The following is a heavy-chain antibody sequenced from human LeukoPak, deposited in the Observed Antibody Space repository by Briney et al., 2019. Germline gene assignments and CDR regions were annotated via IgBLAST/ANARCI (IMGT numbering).Heavy chain of an antibody. Sequence: ASVKVSCKASGYIFSDYYMHWVRQAPGQGLEWLGWINPKSGAADYAQQFRGRVTMTRDTSINTDYMEMKRVTSDDTAVYYCARGTVQGTYYSDYWGQGTLVTVSS. V-gene: IGHV1-2*02. D-gene: IGHD1-1*01. J-gene: IGHJ4*02. CDR3: ARGTVQGTYYSDY. CDR1: GYIFSDYY. CDR2: INPKSGAA.